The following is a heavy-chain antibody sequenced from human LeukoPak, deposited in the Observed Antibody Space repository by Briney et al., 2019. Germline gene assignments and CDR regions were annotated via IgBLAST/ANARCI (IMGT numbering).Heavy chain of an antibody. CDR3: TTLYYDILTGYLLDAFDI. CDR1: GFTFSNAW. CDR2: IKSKIDGETT. D-gene: IGHD3-9*01. V-gene: IGHV3-15*01. Sequence: PGGSLRLSCAASGFTFSNAWMSWVRQAPGKGLEWVGRIKSKIDGETTHYAAHVKGRFTISRDDSKNTLYLQMNSLKTEDTAVYYCTTLYYDILTGYLLDAFDIWGQGTMVTVSS. J-gene: IGHJ3*02.